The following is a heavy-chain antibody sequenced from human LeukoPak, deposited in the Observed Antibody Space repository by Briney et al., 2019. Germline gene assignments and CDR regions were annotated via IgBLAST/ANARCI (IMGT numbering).Heavy chain of an antibody. D-gene: IGHD3-22*01. CDR2: ISGSGGST. CDR3: AKDTPSLGYYYDSSGYYGLFDY. Sequence: GGSLRLSCAASGFTFSSYAMSWVRQAPGKGLEWVSAISGSGGSTYYADSVKGRFTISRDNSKNTLYLQMNSLRAEDTAVYYCAKDTPSLGYYYDSSGYYGLFDYWGQGTLVTVSS. J-gene: IGHJ4*02. CDR1: GFTFSSYA. V-gene: IGHV3-23*01.